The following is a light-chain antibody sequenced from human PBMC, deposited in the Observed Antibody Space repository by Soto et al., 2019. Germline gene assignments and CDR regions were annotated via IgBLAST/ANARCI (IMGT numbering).Light chain of an antibody. CDR2: DTS. V-gene: IGKV3-20*01. CDR1: ESVSRGY. CDR3: QQYDRAHPIT. J-gene: IGKJ5*01. Sequence: EIVLTQSPGTLSLSPGERATLSCRASESVSRGYLAWYQQKPGQAPRLLIYDTSSRASGIPHRFSASGSGTDFTLTISRLEREDFAVYYCQQYDRAHPITFGQGTRLEI.